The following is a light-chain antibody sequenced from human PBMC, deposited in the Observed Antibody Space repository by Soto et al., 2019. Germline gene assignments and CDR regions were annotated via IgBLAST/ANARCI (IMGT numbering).Light chain of an antibody. CDR1: QSVGSN. V-gene: IGKV3-15*01. Sequence: EVVMTQSPATLSVSPGETATLTCRASQSVGSNLAWYQQKPGQAPRLLIYAASTRATGIPARFRGSGSGTEFTLTISSLRSEDFAVYYCQQYNNWSFGQGTRLEIK. CDR3: QQYNNWS. J-gene: IGKJ5*01. CDR2: AAS.